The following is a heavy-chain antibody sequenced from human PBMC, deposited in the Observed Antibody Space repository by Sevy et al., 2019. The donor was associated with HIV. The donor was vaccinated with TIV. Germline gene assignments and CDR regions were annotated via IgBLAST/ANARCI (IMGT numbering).Heavy chain of an antibody. D-gene: IGHD6-6*01. J-gene: IGHJ4*02. Sequence: SETLSLTCTVSGGSISRYYWSWIRQPPGKGLEWIGYIDYSGSANYNPSLKSRVTMSVDTSKIQFSLKLSSVTAADTAVYYRARGYRSSYYFDYWGQGALVTVSS. CDR1: GGSISRYY. V-gene: IGHV4-59*01. CDR2: IDYSGSA. CDR3: ARGYRSSYYFDY.